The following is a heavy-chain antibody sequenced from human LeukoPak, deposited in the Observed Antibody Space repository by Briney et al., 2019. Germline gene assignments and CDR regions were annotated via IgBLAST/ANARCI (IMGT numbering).Heavy chain of an antibody. CDR2: INPSGGST. CDR3: ARGPRITLVRGGQWYYYMDV. D-gene: IGHD3-10*01. V-gene: IGHV1-46*01. J-gene: IGHJ6*03. Sequence: ASVKISCKASGYTFTNYYMHWVRQAPGQGLEWMGIINPSGGSTNYAQKFQGRVTMTRVTSTSTVYMELSSLRSEDTAVYYCARGPRITLVRGGQWYYYMDVWGKGTTVTISS. CDR1: GYTFTNYY.